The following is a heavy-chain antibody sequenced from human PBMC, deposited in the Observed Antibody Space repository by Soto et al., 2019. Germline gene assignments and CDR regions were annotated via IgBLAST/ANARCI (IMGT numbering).Heavy chain of an antibody. V-gene: IGHV1-18*04. CDR3: ASDTYYYGSGSLGDIYYGMDV. J-gene: IGHJ6*02. D-gene: IGHD3-10*01. CDR2: ISAYNGNT. CDR1: GYTFTSYG. Sequence: ASVKVSCKASGYTFTSYGISWVRQAPGQGLEWMGLISAYNGNTNYAQKLQGRVTMTTDTSTSTAYMELRSLRSDDTAVYYCASDTYYYGSGSLGDIYYGMDVWGQGTTVTVSS.